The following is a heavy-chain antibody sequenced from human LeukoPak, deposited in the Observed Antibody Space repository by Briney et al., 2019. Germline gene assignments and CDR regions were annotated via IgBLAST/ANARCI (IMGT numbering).Heavy chain of an antibody. CDR2: MNPNSGNT. CDR1: GYTLTSYD. CDR3: ARGAGIEYYFDY. J-gene: IGHJ4*02. D-gene: IGHD3-10*01. Sequence: GASVKVSCKASGYTLTSYDINWVRQATGQGLEWMGWMNPNSGNTGYAQKFQGRVTMTRNTSISTAYMELSSLRSEDTAVYYCARGAGIEYYFDYWGQGTLVTVSS. V-gene: IGHV1-8*01.